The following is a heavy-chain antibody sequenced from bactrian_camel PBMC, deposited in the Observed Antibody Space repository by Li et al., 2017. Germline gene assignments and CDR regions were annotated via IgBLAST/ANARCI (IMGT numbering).Heavy chain of an antibody. CDR1: GYTFDSYC. CDR3: AADIAPKDGGVWYGDYTN. D-gene: IGHD3*01. Sequence: QLVESGGGSVQAGGSLRLSCAGYGYTFDSYCMGWFRQAPGKEREGVATLFINGSSAYADAVKGRFTVDKDNAKNTLYLQMNSLKPEDTGMYYCAADIAPKDGGVWYGDYTNWGQGTQVTVS. CDR2: LFINGSS. V-gene: IGHV3S55*01. J-gene: IGHJ4*01.